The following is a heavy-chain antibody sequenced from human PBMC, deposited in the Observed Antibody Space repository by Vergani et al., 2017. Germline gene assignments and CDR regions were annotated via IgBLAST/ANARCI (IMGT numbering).Heavy chain of an antibody. CDR1: GFTFSSYS. CDR3: ARSNLWFDP. CDR2: ISSSSSTI. V-gene: IGHV3-48*04. Sequence: EVQLVESGGGLVQPGGSLRLSCAASGFTFSSYSMNWVRQAPGKGLEWVSYISSSSSTIYYADSVKGRFTISRDNAKNSLYLQMNSLRAEDTAVYYCARSNLWFDPWGQGTLVTVSS. J-gene: IGHJ5*02.